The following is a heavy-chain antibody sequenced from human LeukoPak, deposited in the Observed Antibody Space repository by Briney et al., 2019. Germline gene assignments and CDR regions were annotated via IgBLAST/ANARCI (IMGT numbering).Heavy chain of an antibody. J-gene: IGHJ4*02. CDR2: ISGSGGST. D-gene: IGHD3-22*01. CDR1: GFTFSSYA. Sequence: GGSLRLSCAASGFTFSSYAMSWVRQAPGKGLEWVSAISGSGGSTYYADSVKGRFTISRDNSKNTLYLQMNSLRAEDTAVYYCAKGRNSSGREIVMVITEFDYWGQGTLVTVSS. V-gene: IGHV3-23*01. CDR3: AKGRNSSGREIVMVITEFDY.